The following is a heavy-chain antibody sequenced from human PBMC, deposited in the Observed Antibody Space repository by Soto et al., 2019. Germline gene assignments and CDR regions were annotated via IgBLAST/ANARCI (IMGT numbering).Heavy chain of an antibody. V-gene: IGHV1-46*01. CDR1: GYTFTSYY. Sequence: GASVKVSCKASGYTFTSYYMHWVRQAPGQGFEWMGIINPSGGSTSYAQKFQGRVTMTRDTSTSTVYMELSSLRSEDTAVYYCARDLLGIAAAQGAYYYGMDVWGQGTTVTVSS. D-gene: IGHD6-13*01. CDR2: INPSGGST. CDR3: ARDLLGIAAAQGAYYYGMDV. J-gene: IGHJ6*02.